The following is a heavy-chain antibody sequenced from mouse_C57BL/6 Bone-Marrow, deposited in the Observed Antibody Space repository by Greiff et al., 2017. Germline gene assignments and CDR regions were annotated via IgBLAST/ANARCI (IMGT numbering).Heavy chain of an antibody. CDR3: ARHGDYYGSSYWYFDV. D-gene: IGHD1-1*01. CDR2: ISSGGSYT. CDR1: GFTFSSYG. Sequence: ELKLVESGGDLVKPGGSLKLSCAASGFTFSSYGMSWVRQTPDKRLEWVATISSGGSYTYYPDSVKGRFTISRDNAKNTLYLQMSSLKSEDTAMYYCARHGDYYGSSYWYFDVWGTGTTVTVSS. V-gene: IGHV5-6*01. J-gene: IGHJ1*03.